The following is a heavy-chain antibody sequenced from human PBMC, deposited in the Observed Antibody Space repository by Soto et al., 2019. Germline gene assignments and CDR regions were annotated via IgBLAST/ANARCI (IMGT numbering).Heavy chain of an antibody. J-gene: IGHJ6*02. CDR3: ARDLSHPPRQGLIYYRMDV. CDR2: VSYDGSNQ. V-gene: IGHV3-30-3*01. CDR1: GCNFSSFA. D-gene: IGHD3-16*01. Sequence: SMRLPWVPSGCNFSSFAKHWLCQAQRKGLEWVAVVSYDGSNQYYADSVKGRFTTSRDNSKNTRDLQRNSLRGEDTTGHYGARDLSHPPRQGLIYYRMDVCGQGTTVTFS.